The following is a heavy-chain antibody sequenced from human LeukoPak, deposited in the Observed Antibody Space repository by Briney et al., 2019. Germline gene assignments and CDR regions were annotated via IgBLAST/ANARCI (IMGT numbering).Heavy chain of an antibody. Sequence: ASVNVSFKSAGGTFSSYAISWVRQAPGQGLEGMGGIIPIFGAANYAQKFQGRVTITADESTSTAYMELSSLRSEDTAVYYCARGPYYYGSGSQRVPAKPGFPSYWGQGTLVTVSS. CDR2: IIPIFGAA. J-gene: IGHJ4*02. CDR1: GGTFSSYA. V-gene: IGHV1-69*13. D-gene: IGHD3-10*01. CDR3: ARGPYYYGSGSQRVPAKPGFPSY.